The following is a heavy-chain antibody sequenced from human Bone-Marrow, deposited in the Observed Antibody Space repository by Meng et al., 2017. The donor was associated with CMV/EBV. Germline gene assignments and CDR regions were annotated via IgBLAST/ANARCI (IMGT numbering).Heavy chain of an antibody. CDR2: IIPIFGTA. CDR1: GGTFSSYA. D-gene: IGHD1-26*01. Sequence: SVKVSCKASGGTFSSYAISWVRQAPGQGLEWMRGIIPIFGTANYAQKFQGRVTITTDESTSTAYMELSSLRSEDTAVYYCARNTDLSGSYDYWGQGTLVTVYS. J-gene: IGHJ4*02. V-gene: IGHV1-69*05. CDR3: ARNTDLSGSYDY.